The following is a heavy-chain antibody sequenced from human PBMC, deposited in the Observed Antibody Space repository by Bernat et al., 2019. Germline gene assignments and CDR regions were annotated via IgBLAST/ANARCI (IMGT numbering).Heavy chain of an antibody. CDR2: INHSGST. CDR1: GGSFSGYY. CDR3: VTFDSGSYVFDY. D-gene: IGHD1-26*01. J-gene: IGHJ4*02. Sequence: QVQLQQWGAGLLKPSETLSLTCAVYGGSFSGYYWSWIRQPPGKGLEWIGEINHSGSTNYNPSLKSRVTISVDTSKNQFSLKLSSVTAADTAVYYCVTFDSGSYVFDYWGQGTLVTVSS. V-gene: IGHV4-34*01.